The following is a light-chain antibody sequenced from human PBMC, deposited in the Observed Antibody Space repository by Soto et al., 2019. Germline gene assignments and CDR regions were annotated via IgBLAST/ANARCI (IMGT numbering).Light chain of an antibody. J-gene: IGKJ4*01. CDR1: QGISSY. V-gene: IGKV1-9*01. CDR2: AAS. Sequence: DIQLTQSPSFLSASVGDRVTITCRASQGISSYLAWYQQKPGKAPKLLIYAASTLQSGVPSRFSGSGSGTAFTITISSLQPEDFATYYCQQLNSYPFLTFGGGTKVEIK. CDR3: QQLNSYPFLT.